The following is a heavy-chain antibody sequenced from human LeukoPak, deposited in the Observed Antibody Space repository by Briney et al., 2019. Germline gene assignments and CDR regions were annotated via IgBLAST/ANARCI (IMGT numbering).Heavy chain of an antibody. V-gene: IGHV3-53*01. Sequence: GESLRLSCAASGLTVSSNHMSWVRQAPGKGLEWVLVIYTGGRTDYADSVKGRFTISRDNSKNTLYLQMNSLRGEGTAVYYCARGARAATGYYYYYMDVWGKGTTVTVSS. CDR2: IYTGGRT. D-gene: IGHD6-25*01. CDR3: ARGARAATGYYYYYMDV. J-gene: IGHJ6*03. CDR1: GLTVSSNH.